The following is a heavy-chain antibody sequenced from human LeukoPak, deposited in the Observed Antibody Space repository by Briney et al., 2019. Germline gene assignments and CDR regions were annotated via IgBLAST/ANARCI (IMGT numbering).Heavy chain of an antibody. V-gene: IGHV3-33*01. CDR2: IWYGGSNK. J-gene: IGHJ6*02. CDR1: GFTLSSYG. D-gene: IGHD6-6*01. Sequence: GGSLRLSCAASGFTLSSYGMHWVRQAPGKGLEWVAVIWYGGSNKYYADSVKGRFTISRDNSKNTLYLQMNSLRAEDTAVYYCARDRTSSSPTPLYYYYGMDVWGRGTTVTVSS. CDR3: ARDRTSSSPTPLYYYYGMDV.